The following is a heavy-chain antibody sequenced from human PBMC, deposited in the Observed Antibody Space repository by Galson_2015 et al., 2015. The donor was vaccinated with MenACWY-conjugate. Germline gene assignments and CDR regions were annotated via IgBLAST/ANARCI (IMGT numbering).Heavy chain of an antibody. CDR1: GFSLSTNKMG. V-gene: IGHV2-5*02. Sequence: PALVKPTQTLTLTCTFSGFSLSTNKMGVGWIRQPPGKALEWLALIYWDDEKHYNPSLKSRLTITKDTSKNQVVLTMTNMDPVDTATYYCARTNYDTLTGYRQSFDYWGQGALVTVSS. J-gene: IGHJ4*02. CDR3: ARTNYDTLTGYRQSFDY. CDR2: IYWDDEK. D-gene: IGHD3-9*01.